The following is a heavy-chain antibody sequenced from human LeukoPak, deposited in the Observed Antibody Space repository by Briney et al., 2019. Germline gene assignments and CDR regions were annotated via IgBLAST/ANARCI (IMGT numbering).Heavy chain of an antibody. CDR3: ARQGCSAGSCYLGV. CDR2: IYYSGST. CDR1: GGSISSYF. Sequence: SETLSLTCTVSGGSISSYFWSWIRQPPGKALEWIGYIYYSGSTNYNPSLKSRVTISVDTSKNQFSLKLSSVTAADTAVYYCARQGCSAGSCYLGVWGQGILVTVSS. V-gene: IGHV4-59*08. D-gene: IGHD2-15*01. J-gene: IGHJ4*02.